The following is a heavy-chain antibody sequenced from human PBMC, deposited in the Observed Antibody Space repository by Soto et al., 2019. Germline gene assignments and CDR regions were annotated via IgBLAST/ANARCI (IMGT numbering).Heavy chain of an antibody. CDR1: GYTFTSYG. V-gene: IGHV1-18*01. J-gene: IGHJ6*03. CDR2: TSAYNGNT. Sequence: ASVKVSCKASGYTFTSYGISWVRQAPGQGLEWMGWTSAYNGNTNYAQKLQGRVTMTTDTSTSTAYMELRSLRSDDTAVYYCARGLTIFGVVPYYMDVWGKGTTVTVSS. CDR3: ARGLTIFGVVPYYMDV. D-gene: IGHD3-3*01.